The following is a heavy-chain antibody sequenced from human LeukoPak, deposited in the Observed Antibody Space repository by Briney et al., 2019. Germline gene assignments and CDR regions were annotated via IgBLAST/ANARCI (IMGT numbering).Heavy chain of an antibody. D-gene: IGHD2-2*01. V-gene: IGHV1-2*02. CDR2: INPNSGGT. CDR3: ARGRRLVVPAASWFDP. Sequence: ASVKVSCKASGYTFTGYYMHWVRQAPGQGLEWMGWINPNSGGTNYAQKLQGRVTMTRDTSISTAYMELSRLRSDDTAVYYCARGRRLVVPAASWFDPWGQGTLVTVSS. CDR1: GYTFTGYY. J-gene: IGHJ5*02.